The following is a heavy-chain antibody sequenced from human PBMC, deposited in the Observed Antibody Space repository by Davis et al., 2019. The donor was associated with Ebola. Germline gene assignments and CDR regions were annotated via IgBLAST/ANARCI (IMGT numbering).Heavy chain of an antibody. CDR1: GFTFSDYP. D-gene: IGHD3-3*01. CDR3: ARTDDFWSGALNYYYYYGMDV. CDR2: IGVNAVET. J-gene: IGHJ6*02. Sequence: GESLKISCAASGFTFSDYPMTWIRQSSGKGLEWVSTIGVNAVETFYADSVKGRFTISRDNAKNSLYLQMNSLRDEDTAVYYCARTDDFWSGALNYYYYYGMDVWGQGTTVTVSS. V-gene: IGHV3-23*01.